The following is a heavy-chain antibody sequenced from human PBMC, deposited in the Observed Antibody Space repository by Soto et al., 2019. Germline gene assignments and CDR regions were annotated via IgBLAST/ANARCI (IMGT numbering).Heavy chain of an antibody. CDR1: GFTFSSYA. Sequence: EVQLLESGGGLVQPGGSLRLSCAASGFTFSSYAMSWVRQAPGKGLEWVSAISGSGGSTYYADSVKGRFTISRDNSKNTLYLQMNSVRAEDTAVYYCAKSAYTYCSGGSCYIDYWGQGTLVTVSS. J-gene: IGHJ4*02. CDR2: ISGSGGST. V-gene: IGHV3-23*01. D-gene: IGHD2-15*01. CDR3: AKSAYTYCSGGSCYIDY.